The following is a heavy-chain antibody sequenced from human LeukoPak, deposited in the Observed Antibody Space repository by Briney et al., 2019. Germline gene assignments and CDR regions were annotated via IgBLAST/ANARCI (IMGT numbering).Heavy chain of an antibody. Sequence: ASVKVSCKVSGYTLTELSMHGVRQAPGKGLEWMGGFDPEDGETIYAQKFHGRVTLTEDTSTDTAYMELSSLRSEDTAVYYCATGGYTYYFDYWGQGTLVTVSS. CDR1: GYTLTELS. D-gene: IGHD3-16*02. CDR3: ATGGYTYYFDY. V-gene: IGHV1-24*01. CDR2: FDPEDGET. J-gene: IGHJ4*02.